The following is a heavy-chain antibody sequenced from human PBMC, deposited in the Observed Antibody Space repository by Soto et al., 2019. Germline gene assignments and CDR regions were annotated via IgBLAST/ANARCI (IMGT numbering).Heavy chain of an antibody. CDR2: ISADNTNP. V-gene: IGHV1-18*01. CDR1: GYTFISYG. CDR3: ARRLLAYCGGDCYSNWFDP. J-gene: IGHJ5*02. D-gene: IGHD2-21*01. Sequence: ASVKVSCKASGYTFISYGISWVRQAPGQGLEWMGWISADNTNPNYAQRLQGRVTMTTDTSTSTAYMELRSLRSDDTAVYYCARRLLAYCGGDCYSNWFDPWGQGTLVTVSS.